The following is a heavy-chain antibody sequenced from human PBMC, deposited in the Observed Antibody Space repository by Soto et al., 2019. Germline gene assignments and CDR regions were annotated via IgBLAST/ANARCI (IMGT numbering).Heavy chain of an antibody. J-gene: IGHJ4*02. D-gene: IGHD2-21*02. CDR3: DSSGCYSYFDL. CDR2: IIPLLDTA. CDR1: GGTFRSDT. Sequence: SVKVSCKTPGGTFRSDTITWVRQAPGQGLEWMGRIIPLLDTADYAQKFQGRVTITADKSTGTAYMEVNSLRSEDTAIYHCDSSGCYSYFDLWGQGALVTVSS. V-gene: IGHV1-69*08.